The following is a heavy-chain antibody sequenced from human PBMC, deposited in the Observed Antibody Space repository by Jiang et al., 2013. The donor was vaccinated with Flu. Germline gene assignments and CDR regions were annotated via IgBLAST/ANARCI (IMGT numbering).Heavy chain of an antibody. J-gene: IGHJ6*02. V-gene: IGHV4-59*01. CDR3: ARDEGLLVPLGMDV. D-gene: IGHD3/OR15-3a*01. CDR2: MYYNGIT. Sequence: PGLVKPSETLSLTCTVSGGSITSYFWTWIRQPPGKGLEWMGHMYYNGITTYNPSLKSRVTFSVDPSKNHFSLNLTFVTAADTAVYYCARDEGLLVPLGMDVWGQGTTVTVSS. CDR1: GGSITSYF.